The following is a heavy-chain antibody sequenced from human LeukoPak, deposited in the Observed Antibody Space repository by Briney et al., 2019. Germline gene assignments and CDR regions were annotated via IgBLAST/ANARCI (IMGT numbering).Heavy chain of an antibody. J-gene: IGHJ4*02. V-gene: IGHV3-53*01. CDR3: ARRTNSWPNFDS. CDR2: IYSGGST. CDR1: GFTVSSNY. D-gene: IGHD6-13*01. Sequence: GGSLRLSCAASGFTVSSNYMSWVRQAPGKGLEWVSVIYSGGSTYYADAVKGRFTISRDNSKNTLYLQINSLRAEDTAVYFCARRTNSWPNFDSWGQGTLVTVSS.